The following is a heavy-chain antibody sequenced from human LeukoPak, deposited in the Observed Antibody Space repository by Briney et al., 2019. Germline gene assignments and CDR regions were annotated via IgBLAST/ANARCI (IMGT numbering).Heavy chain of an antibody. CDR3: ARDSKRIFGVVAKSYGMDV. V-gene: IGHV1-2*02. Sequence: ASVKVSCKASGYTFTGYYMHWARQAPGQGLEWMGWINPNSGGTNYAQKFQGRVTMTRDTSISTAYMELSRLRSDDTAVYYCARDSKRIFGVVAKSYGMDVWGQGTTVTVSS. D-gene: IGHD3-3*01. CDR1: GYTFTGYY. CDR2: INPNSGGT. J-gene: IGHJ6*02.